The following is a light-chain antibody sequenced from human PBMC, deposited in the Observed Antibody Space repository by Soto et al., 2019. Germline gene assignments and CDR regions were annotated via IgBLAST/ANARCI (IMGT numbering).Light chain of an antibody. Sequence: EIVLTQSPGTLSLSPGERATLSCRASQSVSNSYLAWYQQKPGQAPRLLIYGSSSRATGIPDRFSGSGSGTDFTLTISRLEPEDFAVYYCQQYGGSPRTFGQGTKVDIK. V-gene: IGKV3-20*01. J-gene: IGKJ1*01. CDR3: QQYGGSPRT. CDR1: QSVSNSY. CDR2: GSS.